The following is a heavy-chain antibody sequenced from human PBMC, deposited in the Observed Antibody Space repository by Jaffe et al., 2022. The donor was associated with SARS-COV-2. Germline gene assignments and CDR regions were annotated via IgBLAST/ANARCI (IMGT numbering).Heavy chain of an antibody. D-gene: IGHD4-17*01. V-gene: IGHV1-69*01. CDR3: ASPWEARAVTTIGRRVGNYYYGMDV. Sequence: QVQLVQSGAEVKKPGSSVKVSCKASGGTFSSYAISWVRQAPGQGLEWMGGIIPIFGTANYAQKFQGRVTITADESTSTAYMELSSLRSEDTAVYYCASPWEARAVTTIGRRVGNYYYGMDVWGQGTTVTVSS. CDR1: GGTFSSYA. J-gene: IGHJ6*02. CDR2: IIPIFGTA.